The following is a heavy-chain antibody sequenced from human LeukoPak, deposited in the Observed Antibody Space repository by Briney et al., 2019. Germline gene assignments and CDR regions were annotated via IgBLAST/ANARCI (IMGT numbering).Heavy chain of an antibody. D-gene: IGHD1-26*01. Sequence: GGSLRLSCAASGFTFDDYAMHWVRQAPGKGLEWVSGISWNSGSIGYADSVKGRFTISRDNAKNSLYLQMNSLRAEDTALYYCAKDPYSGSSHVFGYWGQGTLVTVSS. CDR2: ISWNSGSI. J-gene: IGHJ4*02. CDR1: GFTFDDYA. CDR3: AKDPYSGSSHVFGY. V-gene: IGHV3-9*01.